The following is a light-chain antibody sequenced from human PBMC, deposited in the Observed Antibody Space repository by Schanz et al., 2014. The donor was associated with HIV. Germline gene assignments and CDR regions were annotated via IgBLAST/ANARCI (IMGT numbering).Light chain of an antibody. CDR1: QSIGNS. CDR3: QQYNSFLST. Sequence: DIQMTQSPSTLSASVGDRVTITCRASQSIGNSLAWFQVKPGRAPKLLIYSASGLQTGVPSTFSGSGSGTEFTLTITSLQPDDFATYFCQQYNSFLSTFGQGTKLEIK. V-gene: IGKV1-5*03. CDR2: SAS. J-gene: IGKJ2*01.